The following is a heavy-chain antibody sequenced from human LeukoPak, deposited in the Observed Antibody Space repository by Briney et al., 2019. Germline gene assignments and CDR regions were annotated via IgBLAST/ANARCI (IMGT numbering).Heavy chain of an antibody. Sequence: GGSLRLSCAASGFTFSDAWVSWVRQAPGKGLEWVGRIKTKADGGPTDYAAPVKGRFTISRDDSKNTLYLQLNSLKTEDAAVYYCATYSFGLHYFDFWGQGTLVTVSS. CDR2: IKTKADGGPT. V-gene: IGHV3-15*01. J-gene: IGHJ4*02. CDR1: GFTFSDAW. D-gene: IGHD5-18*01. CDR3: ATYSFGLHYFDF.